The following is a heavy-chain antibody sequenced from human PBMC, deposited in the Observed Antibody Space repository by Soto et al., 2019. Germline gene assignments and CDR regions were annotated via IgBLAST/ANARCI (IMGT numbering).Heavy chain of an antibody. CDR1: GGSLSGYY. D-gene: IGHD3-10*01. CDR2: SNHRGNT. Sequence: QVQLQQWGAGLLKPSETLSLTCAVYGGSLSGYYWSWIRQPPGKGLEWVGESNHRGNTNYNPSLKSRVTISVDTSKNQSFLILNYVTAADTALYYCARGGDGSGNWFDPWGQGTLVTVSS. J-gene: IGHJ5*02. CDR3: ARGGDGSGNWFDP. V-gene: IGHV4-34*01.